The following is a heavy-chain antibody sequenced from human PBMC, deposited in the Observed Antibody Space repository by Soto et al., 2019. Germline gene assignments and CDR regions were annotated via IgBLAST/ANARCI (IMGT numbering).Heavy chain of an antibody. CDR1: GGSISSYY. V-gene: IGHV4-59*08. CDR3: ARQEYSSGWYAFDI. Sequence: SETLSLTCTVSGGSISSYYWSWIRQPPGKGLEWIGYIYYSGSTNYNPSLKSRVTISVDTSKNQFSLKLSSVTAADTAVYYCARQEYSSGWYAFDIWGQGTMVTVSS. J-gene: IGHJ3*02. D-gene: IGHD6-19*01. CDR2: IYYSGST.